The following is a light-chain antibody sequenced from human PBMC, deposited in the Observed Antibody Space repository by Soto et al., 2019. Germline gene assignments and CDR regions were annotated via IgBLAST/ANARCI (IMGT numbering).Light chain of an antibody. CDR2: DDN. J-gene: IGLJ2*01. Sequence: QSVLTQPPSVSAAPGQKVTISCSGSSSNIGGNSVSWYQQLPGTAPKLLIYDDNKRPSGIPDRSSGSKSGTSATLGITGLQTGDEADYYCGTWDSSLSAVVFGGGTKVTVL. CDR1: SSNIGGNS. V-gene: IGLV1-51*01. CDR3: GTWDSSLSAVV.